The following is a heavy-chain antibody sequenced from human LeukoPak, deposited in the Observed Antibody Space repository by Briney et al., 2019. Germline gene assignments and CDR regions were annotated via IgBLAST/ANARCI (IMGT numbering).Heavy chain of an antibody. D-gene: IGHD6-13*01. CDR3: ARDRASSSLNHGHWFDP. V-gene: IGHV1-58*01. Sequence: ASVKVFCKASGFTFTSSAVQWVRQARGQRLEWIGWIVVGSGSTSYAQKFQGRVTMTRDTSTSTVYMELSSLRSEDTAVYYCARDRASSSLNHGHWFDPWGQGTLVTVSS. CDR1: GFTFTSSA. CDR2: IVVGSGST. J-gene: IGHJ5*02.